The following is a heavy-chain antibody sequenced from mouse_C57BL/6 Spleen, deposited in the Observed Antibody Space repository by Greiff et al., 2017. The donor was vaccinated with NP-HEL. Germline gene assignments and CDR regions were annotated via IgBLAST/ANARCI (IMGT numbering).Heavy chain of an antibody. CDR2: INPNNGGT. D-gene: IGHD1-1*01. Sequence: VQLQQSGPELVKPGASVKIPCKASGYTFTDYNMDWVKQSHGKSLEWIGDINPNNGGTIYNQKFKGKATLTVDKSSSTAYMELRSLTSEDTAVYYCASRATVGAQRDYYAMDYWGQGTSVTVSS. J-gene: IGHJ4*01. V-gene: IGHV1-18*01. CDR1: GYTFTDYN. CDR3: ASRATVGAQRDYYAMDY.